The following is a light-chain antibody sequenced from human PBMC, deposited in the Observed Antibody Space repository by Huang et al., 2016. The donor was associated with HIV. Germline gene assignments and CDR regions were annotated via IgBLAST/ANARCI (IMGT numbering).Light chain of an antibody. Sequence: VMMSQSPATLAASPGERVTLSCGASQSVNTNVAWYQQKPGQPPRILIYAASTRATGVPARFAGSGSGTEFTLTIDSLQSDDFAVYYCQQYNKWPPEYTFGQGTRLEIK. J-gene: IGKJ2*01. CDR3: QQYNKWPPEYT. V-gene: IGKV3-15*01. CDR1: QSVNTN. CDR2: AAS.